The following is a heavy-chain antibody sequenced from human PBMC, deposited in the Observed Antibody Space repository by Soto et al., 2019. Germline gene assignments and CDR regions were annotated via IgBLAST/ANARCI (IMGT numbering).Heavy chain of an antibody. V-gene: IGHV3-23*01. D-gene: IGHD3-22*01. CDR3: AKSLYDSSGYVDY. CDR1: GFTFSNFA. CDR2: ISGRGGST. Sequence: EVQLLESGGGLVQSGGSLRLSCAASGFTFSNFAMSWVRQAPGKGLEWVSTISGRGGSTYYADSVEGRFTISRDNSKNTLYLQMKSLRAEDTAVYYFAKSLYDSSGYVDYWGQGTLVTVSS. J-gene: IGHJ4*02.